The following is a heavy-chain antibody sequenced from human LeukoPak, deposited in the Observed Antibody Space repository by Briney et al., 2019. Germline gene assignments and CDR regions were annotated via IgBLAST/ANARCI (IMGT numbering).Heavy chain of an antibody. Sequence: SVKVSCKASGGTFSSYAISWVRQAPGQGLEWMGGIIPIFGTANYAQKLQGRVTMTRNTSISTAYMELSSLRSEDTAVYYCARGLLVGASYYFDYWGQGTLVTVSS. J-gene: IGHJ4*02. CDR2: IIPIFGTA. V-gene: IGHV1-69*05. CDR1: GGTFSSYA. D-gene: IGHD1-26*01. CDR3: ARGLLVGASYYFDY.